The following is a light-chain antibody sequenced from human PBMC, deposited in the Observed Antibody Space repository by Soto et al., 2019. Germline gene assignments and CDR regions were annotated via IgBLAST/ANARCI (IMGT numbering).Light chain of an antibody. CDR2: SNE. CDR1: SSNLGSNT. CDR3: AGWGGSLNGVV. V-gene: IGLV1-44*01. J-gene: IGLJ2*01. Sequence: QSVLTQPPSASGTPGQRVTISCSVSSSNLGSNTVNGYQQLTGTATKLLIYSNEERPSGVPDRFSGSKSGTSASRASSGLQSEDEADYYGAGWGGSLNGVVFGGGTK.